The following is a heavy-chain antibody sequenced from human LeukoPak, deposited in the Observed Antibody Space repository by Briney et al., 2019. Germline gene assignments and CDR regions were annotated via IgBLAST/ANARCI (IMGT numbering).Heavy chain of an antibody. CDR1: GGSISSYY. CDR3: ASTLRSYYYYMDV. V-gene: IGHV4-59*01. CDR2: IYYSGST. J-gene: IGHJ6*03. Sequence: SETLSLTCTVSGGSISSYYWSCIRQPPGKGLEWIGYIYYSGSTNYNPSLKSRVTISVDTPKNQFSLKLSSVTAADTAVYYCASTLRSYYYYMDVWGKGTTVTVSS.